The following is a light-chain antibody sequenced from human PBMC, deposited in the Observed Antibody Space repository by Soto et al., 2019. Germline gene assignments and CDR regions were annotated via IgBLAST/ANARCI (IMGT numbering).Light chain of an antibody. V-gene: IGKV1-5*01. CDR1: QSISRW. J-gene: IGKJ2*01. CDR3: QQYNSYSRDT. Sequence: DIQMTQSPSTLSASVGDRVTITCRASQSISRWLAWYQQKPGKATNLLIYDASTLESGVPSRFSGSGSGTEFTLTISGLPPDDFATYYCQQYNSYSRDTFGQGTKVEIK. CDR2: DAS.